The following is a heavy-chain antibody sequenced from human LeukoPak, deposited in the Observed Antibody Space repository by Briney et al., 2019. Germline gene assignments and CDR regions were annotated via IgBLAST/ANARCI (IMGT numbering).Heavy chain of an antibody. CDR3: ARSGSTRSYSYYGMDV. J-gene: IGHJ6*02. CDR1: GGSISSYY. Sequence: PSETLSLTCTVSGGSISSYYWSWIRQPPGKGLEWIGYIYYSGSTNYNPSLKSRVTISVDTSKNQFSLILSSVTAADTAVYYCARSGSTRSYSYYGMDVWGQGTTITVSS. D-gene: IGHD2-15*01. CDR2: IYYSGST. V-gene: IGHV4-59*12.